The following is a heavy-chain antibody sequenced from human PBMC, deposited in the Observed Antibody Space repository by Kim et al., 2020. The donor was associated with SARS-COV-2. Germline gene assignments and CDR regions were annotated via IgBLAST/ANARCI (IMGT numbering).Heavy chain of an antibody. Sequence: GGSLRLSCAASGFTLSRFGIHWVRQAPGKGLEWVAVLSYDGSKKYYADSVKGRFTISRDTSKNTLYLQMNSLRAEDTALYYCAKDSHDYIEDYYYYALDVWGQGTTVTVSS. CDR3: AKDSHDYIEDYYYYALDV. CDR2: LSYDGSKK. J-gene: IGHJ6*02. D-gene: IGHD4-4*01. CDR1: GFTLSRFG. V-gene: IGHV3-30*18.